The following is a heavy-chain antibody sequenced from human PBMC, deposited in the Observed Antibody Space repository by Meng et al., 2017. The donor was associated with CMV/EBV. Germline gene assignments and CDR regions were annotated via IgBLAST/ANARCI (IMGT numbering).Heavy chain of an antibody. CDR2: ISAYNGNT. CDR3: AREDIVVVPAATYNWFDP. V-gene: IGHV1-18*01. D-gene: IGHD2-2*01. Sequence: ASVKVSCKASGYTFTSYGISWVRQAPGQGLEWMGWISAYNGNTNYAQKLQGRVTMTTDTSTSTAYMELRSLRSDDTAVYYCAREDIVVVPAATYNWFDPWGQGTLVTVSS. J-gene: IGHJ5*02. CDR1: GYTFTSYG.